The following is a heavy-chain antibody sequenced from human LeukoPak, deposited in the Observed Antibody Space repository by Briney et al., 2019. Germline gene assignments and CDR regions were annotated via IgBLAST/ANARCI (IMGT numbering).Heavy chain of an antibody. CDR2: IYYSGST. Sequence: PSETLSLTCTVSGGSISSYYWSWIRQPPGKGLEWIGYIYYSGSTNYNPSLKSRVTISVDTSKNQFSLKLSSVTAADTAVYYCAGFRPSNNWFDPWGQGTLVTVSS. D-gene: IGHD3-10*01. V-gene: IGHV4-59*01. J-gene: IGHJ5*02. CDR3: AGFRPSNNWFDP. CDR1: GGSISSYY.